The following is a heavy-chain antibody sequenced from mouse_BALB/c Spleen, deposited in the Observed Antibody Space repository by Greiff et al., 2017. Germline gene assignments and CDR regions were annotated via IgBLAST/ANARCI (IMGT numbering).Heavy chain of an antibody. CDR1: GFTFTDYY. Sequence: EVHLVESGGGLVQPGGSLRLSCATSGFTFTDYYMSWVRQPPGKALEWLGFIRNKANGYTTEYSASVKGRFTISRDNSQSILYLQMNTLRAEDSATYYCARDSPRASWFAYWGQGTLVTVSA. V-gene: IGHV7-3*02. D-gene: IGHD3-1*01. CDR2: IRNKANGYTT. CDR3: ARDSPRASWFAY. J-gene: IGHJ3*01.